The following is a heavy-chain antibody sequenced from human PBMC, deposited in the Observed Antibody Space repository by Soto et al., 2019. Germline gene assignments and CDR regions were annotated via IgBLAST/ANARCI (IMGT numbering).Heavy chain of an antibody. CDR3: ARDLFRGTPDYLDY. D-gene: IGHD3-10*01. J-gene: IGHJ4*02. V-gene: IGHV3-30*04. Sequence: QVQLVESGGGVVQPGTSLRLSCAASGFTFSSYPFHWVRQAPGKGLEWVAVIGFDGIIKLYADSVKGRFTISRDDSKNTVYLQMNSLRDEDTAVYYCARDLFRGTPDYLDYWGQGILVTVSS. CDR2: IGFDGIIK. CDR1: GFTFSSYP.